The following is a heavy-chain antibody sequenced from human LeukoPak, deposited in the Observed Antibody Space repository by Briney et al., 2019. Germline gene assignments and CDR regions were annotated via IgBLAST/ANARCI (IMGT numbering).Heavy chain of an antibody. CDR1: GYTFTGYY. CDR2: INPNSGGT. CDR3: ARYYDSSGYPFDY. V-gene: IGHV1-2*02. J-gene: IGHJ4*02. D-gene: IGHD3-22*01. Sequence: ASVKVSCKASGYTFTGYYMHWVRQAPGQGLEWMGWINPNSGGTNYAQKFQGRVTMTWDTSISTAYMELSRLRSDDTAVYYCARYYDSSGYPFDYWGQGTLVTVSS.